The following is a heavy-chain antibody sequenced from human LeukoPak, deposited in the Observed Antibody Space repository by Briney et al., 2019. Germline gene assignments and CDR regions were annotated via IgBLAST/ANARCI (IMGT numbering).Heavy chain of an antibody. Sequence: SETLSLTCAVYGGSFSGYYWNWIRQPPGKGLEWIGEINHSGSTNYNPSLKSRVTISVDTSKNQFSLKLSSVTAADTAVYYCARGGDIVVVPAARYGDYWGQGTLVTASS. J-gene: IGHJ4*02. CDR2: INHSGST. D-gene: IGHD2-2*01. V-gene: IGHV4-34*01. CDR3: ARGGDIVVVPAARYGDY. CDR1: GGSFSGYY.